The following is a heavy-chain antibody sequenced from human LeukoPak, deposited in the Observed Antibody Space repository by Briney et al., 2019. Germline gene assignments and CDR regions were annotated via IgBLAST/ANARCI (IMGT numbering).Heavy chain of an antibody. CDR2: INPHTGDT. D-gene: IGHD4-23*01. CDR3: ARAGVAVYGGFDY. Sequence: ASVKVSCKASGYTFTGYYMHWVGRAPGQGLEWMAWINPHTGDTNHAQKWRGRVTMTRDTSISTAYMELSCMGSDDTAVYHCARAGVAVYGGFDYWGQGTLVTVSS. J-gene: IGHJ4*02. CDR1: GYTFTGYY. V-gene: IGHV1-2*02.